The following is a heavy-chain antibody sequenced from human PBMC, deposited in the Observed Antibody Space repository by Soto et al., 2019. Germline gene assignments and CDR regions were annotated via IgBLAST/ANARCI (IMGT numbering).Heavy chain of an antibody. CDR2: ISYDGSNK. V-gene: IGHV3-30-3*01. J-gene: IGHJ6*02. CDR3: ARDGGLQFHVDYYYYGMDV. CDR1: GFTFSSYA. D-gene: IGHD5-12*01. Sequence: LSLSCAASGFTFSSYAMHWVRQAPGKGLEWVAVISYDGSNKYYADSVKGRFTISRDNSKNTLYLQMNSLRAEDTAVYYCARDGGLQFHVDYYYYGMDVWGQGTTVTVSS.